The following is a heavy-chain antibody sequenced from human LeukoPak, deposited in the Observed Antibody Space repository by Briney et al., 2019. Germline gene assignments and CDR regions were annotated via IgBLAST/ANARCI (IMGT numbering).Heavy chain of an antibody. CDR1: GVTLSTYA. CDR3: AKGSYYDSSGSFYFDY. V-gene: IGHV3-23*01. CDR2: ISGSGDNT. Sequence: GGSLRLSCAASGVTLSTYAMSWARQAPGKGLEWVSGISGSGDNTYYADSVKGRFTISRDNSKNTLYVQVNSLGTEDTAAYYCAKGSYYDSSGSFYFDYWGQGTLVTVSS. J-gene: IGHJ4*02. D-gene: IGHD3-22*01.